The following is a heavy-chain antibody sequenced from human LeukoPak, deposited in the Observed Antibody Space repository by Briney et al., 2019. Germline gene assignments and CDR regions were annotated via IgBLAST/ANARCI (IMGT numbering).Heavy chain of an antibody. CDR3: AKGTGAGSYWVDY. D-gene: IGHD3-10*01. Sequence: GGSLRLSCAASGFTFSRYEMNWVGQAPGKGLEWVSYISSSSRTIYYADSVKGRFTISRDNAKNSVYLQMNSLRGEDTALYYCAKGTGAGSYWVDYWGQGTLVTVSS. CDR2: ISSSSRTI. V-gene: IGHV3-48*03. J-gene: IGHJ4*02. CDR1: GFTFSRYE.